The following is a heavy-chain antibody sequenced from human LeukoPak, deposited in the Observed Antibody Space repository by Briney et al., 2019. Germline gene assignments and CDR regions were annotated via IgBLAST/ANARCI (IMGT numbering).Heavy chain of an antibody. D-gene: IGHD3-22*01. J-gene: IGHJ4*02. V-gene: IGHV1-69*13. Sequence: ASVKASCKASGGTFSSYAISWVRQAPGQGLEWMGGIIPIFGTANYAQKFQGRVTITADESTSTAYMELSSLRSGDTAVYYCARVLFTDYYDSSGPSGEDYWGQGTLVTVSS. CDR1: GGTFSSYA. CDR3: ARVLFTDYYDSSGPSGEDY. CDR2: IIPIFGTA.